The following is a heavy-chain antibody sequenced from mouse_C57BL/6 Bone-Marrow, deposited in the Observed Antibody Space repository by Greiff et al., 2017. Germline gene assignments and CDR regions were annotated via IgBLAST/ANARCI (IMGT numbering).Heavy chain of an antibody. V-gene: IGHV1-64*01. Sequence: QVQLQQPGAELVKPGASVKLSCKASGYTFTSYWMHWVKQRPGQGLEWIGMIHPNSGSTNYNEKFKSKATLTVDKSSCTAYMQLSSLTSEDSAVYYCARGSSYWYCDVWGTGTTVTVSS. D-gene: IGHD1-1*01. CDR1: GYTFTSYW. CDR3: ARGSSYWYCDV. CDR2: IHPNSGST. J-gene: IGHJ1*03.